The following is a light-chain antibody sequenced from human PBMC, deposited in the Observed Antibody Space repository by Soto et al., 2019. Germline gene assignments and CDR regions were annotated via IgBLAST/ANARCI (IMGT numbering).Light chain of an antibody. CDR3: QHYNSSSEA. V-gene: IGKV1-5*03. J-gene: IGKJ1*01. CDR1: QTISSW. Sequence: DIQITQSPSTLSGSVGDRVTMTCRASQTISSWLAWYQQKPGKPPKLLIYKASTLTSGVPSRFRGSGSGTECTLTISRLQPDDVATDYGQHYNSSSEAFGQGTKVDI. CDR2: KAS.